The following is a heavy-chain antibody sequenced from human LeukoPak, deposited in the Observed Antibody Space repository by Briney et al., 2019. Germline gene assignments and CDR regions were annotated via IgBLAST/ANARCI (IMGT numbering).Heavy chain of an antibody. D-gene: IGHD3-16*02. CDR3: ARLRPEGSITFGGVIVYFDY. CDR1: GGSISRSRYY. CDR2: IYYSGST. J-gene: IGHJ4*02. Sequence: SETLSLTCTVSGGSISRSRYYWGWIRQPPGKGLEWIGSIYYSGSTYYNPSLKSRVTISVDTSKNQFSLKLSSVTAADTAVYYCARLRPEGSITFGGVIVYFDYWGQGTLVTVSS. V-gene: IGHV4-39*07.